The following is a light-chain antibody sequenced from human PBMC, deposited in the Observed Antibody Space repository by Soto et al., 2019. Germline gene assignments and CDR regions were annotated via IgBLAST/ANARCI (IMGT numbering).Light chain of an antibody. CDR1: QSISTY. Sequence: VLTQYPGTLSLSPGERVILSCRASQSISTYLNWYQQKPGQAPRLLIYGATTRDTGIPDRFSGSGAGTDFIITINRLEREDFALYYCQHHGASPLFTFGPGTRVDIK. CDR3: QHHGASPLFT. CDR2: GAT. J-gene: IGKJ3*01. V-gene: IGKV3-20*01.